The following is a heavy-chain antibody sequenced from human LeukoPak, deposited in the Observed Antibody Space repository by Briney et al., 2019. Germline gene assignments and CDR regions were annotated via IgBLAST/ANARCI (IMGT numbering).Heavy chain of an antibody. CDR3: ALSIGAHVPYFDY. Sequence: GGSLRLSCAASGFTFSSYSMNWVRQAPGKGLEWVSYISSSSSTIYYADSVKGRFTISRDNAKNSLYLQMNSLRAEDTAVYYCALSIGAHVPYFDYWGQGTLVTVSS. J-gene: IGHJ4*02. V-gene: IGHV3-48*01. CDR1: GFTFSSYS. D-gene: IGHD6-6*01. CDR2: ISSSSSTI.